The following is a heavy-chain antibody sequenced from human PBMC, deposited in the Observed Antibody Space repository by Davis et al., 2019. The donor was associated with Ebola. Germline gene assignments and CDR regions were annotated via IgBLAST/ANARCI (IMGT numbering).Heavy chain of an antibody. Sequence: PSETLSLTCTVSGGSISSYYWSWIRQPPGKGLEWIGYIYYSGSTNYNPSLKSRVTISVDTSKNQFSLKLSSVTAADTAVYYCARLEVGASQYDYWGQGTLVTVSS. CDR1: GGSISSYY. V-gene: IGHV4-59*01. CDR3: ARLEVGASQYDY. CDR2: IYYSGST. D-gene: IGHD1-26*01. J-gene: IGHJ4*02.